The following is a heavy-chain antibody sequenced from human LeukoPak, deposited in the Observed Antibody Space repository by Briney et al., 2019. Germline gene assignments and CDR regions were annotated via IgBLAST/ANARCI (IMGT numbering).Heavy chain of an antibody. D-gene: IGHD3-10*01. V-gene: IGHV4-31*03. J-gene: IGHJ6*02. CDR1: GGSISSGGYY. CDR3: ARESVYYYGSGSYLGQYYNGMDV. CDR2: IYYSGST. Sequence: SETLSLTCTVSGGSISSGGYYWSWIRQHPGKGLEWIGYIYYSGSTYYNPSLKSRVTISVDTSKNQFSLKLSSVTAADTAVYYCARESVYYYGSGSYLGQYYNGMDVWGQGTTVTVSS.